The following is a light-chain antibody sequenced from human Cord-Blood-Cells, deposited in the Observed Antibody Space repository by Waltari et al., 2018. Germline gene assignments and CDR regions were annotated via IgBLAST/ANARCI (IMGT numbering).Light chain of an antibody. V-gene: IGLV1-47*01. CDR2: RNK. CDR3: AAWDDSLSGWV. Sequence: QSVLTQPPSASGTPGQRVTISCSGSSSNIGSNCVYWYQQLPGTAPKLLIYRNKQRPSGVPDRFSGSKSGTSASLAISGLRSEDEADYYCAAWDDSLSGWVFGGGTKLTVL. CDR1: SSNIGSNC. J-gene: IGLJ3*02.